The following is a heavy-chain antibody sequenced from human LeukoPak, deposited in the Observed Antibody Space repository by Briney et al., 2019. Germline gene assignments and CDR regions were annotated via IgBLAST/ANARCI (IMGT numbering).Heavy chain of an antibody. J-gene: IGHJ4*02. CDR3: TSGGIEQQLVLFDY. V-gene: IGHV4-34*01. CDR2: INHSGST. D-gene: IGHD6-13*01. Sequence: SETLSLTCAVYGGSYSGYYWSWIRQPPGKGLEWIGEINHSGSTNYNPSLKSRVTISVDTSKNQFSLKLSSVTAADTAMYYCTSGGIEQQLVLFDYWGQGTLVTVSS. CDR1: GGSYSGYY.